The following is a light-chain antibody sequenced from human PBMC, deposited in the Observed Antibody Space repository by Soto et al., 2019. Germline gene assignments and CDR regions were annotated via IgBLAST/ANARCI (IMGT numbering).Light chain of an antibody. V-gene: IGLV1-51*01. CDR2: DDD. CDR1: SSNIVGNS. CDR3: GSWDSSLSAYV. J-gene: IGLJ1*01. Sequence: HSVLTQPPSVSAAPGQKVTISGSGSSSNIVGNSVSWYQQLPGTAPKLLIYDDDKRPSGIPDRFSVSKSGTSATLGITGFQTGDEADYYCGSWDSSLSAYVFGTGTKVTVL.